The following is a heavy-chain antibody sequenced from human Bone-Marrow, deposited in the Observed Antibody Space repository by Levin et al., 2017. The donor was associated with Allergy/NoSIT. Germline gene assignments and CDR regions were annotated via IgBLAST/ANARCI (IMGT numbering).Heavy chain of an antibody. CDR3: ARGRDGYKSHFDY. CDR2: VYYGGTT. J-gene: IGHJ4*02. Sequence: SQTLSLTCIVSGDSIRSNNFFWGWIRQPPGKGLQWIGYVYYGGTTFFNPSLESRVSMSVDTSNNHFSLKLKSVTAADTAVYYCARGRDGYKSHFDYWGQGTLVSVSS. D-gene: IGHD5-24*01. V-gene: IGHV4-39*07. CDR1: GDSIRSNNFF.